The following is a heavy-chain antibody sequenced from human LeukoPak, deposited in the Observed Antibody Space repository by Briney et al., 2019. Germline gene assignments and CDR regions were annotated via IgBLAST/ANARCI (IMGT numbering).Heavy chain of an antibody. V-gene: IGHV4-59*01. D-gene: IGHD6-13*01. CDR2: IYYSGGT. J-gene: IGHJ4*02. Sequence: SETLSLTCTVSGGSISSYYWSWSRQPPGKGLEWIGYIYYSGGTSYNPSLKSRVTISVDTSKNQFSLKLSSVTAADTAVYYCASQSYGSSVAYWGQGTLVTVSS. CDR3: ASQSYGSSVAY. CDR1: GGSISSYY.